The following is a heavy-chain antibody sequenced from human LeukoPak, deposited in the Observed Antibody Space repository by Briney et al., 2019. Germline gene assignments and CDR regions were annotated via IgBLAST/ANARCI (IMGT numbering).Heavy chain of an antibody. CDR2: ISSSSSYI. CDR3: ARELLQDY. D-gene: IGHD1-26*01. CDR1: GFSFSNAW. Sequence: GGSLRPSYVASGFSFSNAWMNWVRQAPGKGLEWVSSISSSSSYIYYADSVKGRFTISRDNAKNSLYLQMNSLRAEDTAVYYCARELLQDYWGQGTLVTVSS. V-gene: IGHV3-21*01. J-gene: IGHJ4*02.